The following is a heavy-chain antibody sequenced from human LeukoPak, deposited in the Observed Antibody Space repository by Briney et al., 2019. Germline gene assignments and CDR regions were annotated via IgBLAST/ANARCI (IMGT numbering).Heavy chain of an antibody. V-gene: IGHV1-69*13. CDR3: ARDKNNWNGIVYYMDV. CDR2: IIPIFGTA. J-gene: IGHJ6*03. CDR1: GGTFCSYA. Sequence: SVKVSCKASGGTFCSYAISWVRQAPGQGLEWMGGIIPIFGTANYAQKFQGRVTITADESTSTAYMELSSLRSEDTAVYYCARDKNNWNGIVYYMDVWGKGTTVTVSS. D-gene: IGHD1-20*01.